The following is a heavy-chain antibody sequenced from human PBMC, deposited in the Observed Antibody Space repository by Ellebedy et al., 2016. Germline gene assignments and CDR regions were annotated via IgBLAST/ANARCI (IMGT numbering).Heavy chain of an antibody. V-gene: IGHV1-69*04. D-gene: IGHD3-10*01. CDR3: ARDPLYYYGSGSKNFDY. Sequence: SVKVSXXASGYTFTSYGISWVRQAPGQGLEWMGRIIPILGIANYAQKFQGRVTITADKSTSTAYMELSSLRSEDTAVYYCARDPLYYYGSGSKNFDYWGQGTLVTVSS. CDR1: GYTFTSYG. J-gene: IGHJ4*02. CDR2: IIPILGIA.